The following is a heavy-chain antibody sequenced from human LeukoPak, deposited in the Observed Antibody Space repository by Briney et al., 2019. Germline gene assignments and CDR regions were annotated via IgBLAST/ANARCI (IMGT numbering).Heavy chain of an antibody. J-gene: IGHJ5*02. Sequence: SETLSLTCTVSGGTISSYYWSWIRQPPGKGLEWIGYIYYSGSTNYNPSLKSRVTISVDTSKDQFSLKLSSVTAADTAVYYCALNYYGSGSPLYNWFDPWGQGTLVTVSS. V-gene: IGHV4-59*12. CDR3: ALNYYGSGSPLYNWFDP. CDR1: GGTISSYY. CDR2: IYYSGST. D-gene: IGHD3-10*01.